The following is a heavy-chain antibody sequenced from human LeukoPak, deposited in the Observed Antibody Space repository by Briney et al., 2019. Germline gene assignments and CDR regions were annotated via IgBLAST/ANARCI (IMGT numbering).Heavy chain of an antibody. V-gene: IGHV3-30*18. CDR2: ISYDGSNK. CDR1: GFTFSSYG. J-gene: IGHJ4*02. Sequence: GRSLRLSCAASGFTFSSYGMHWVRQAPGKGLEWVAVISYDGSNKYYADSVKGRFTISRDNSKNTLYLQMNSLRAEDTAVCYCAKPDYWGQGTLVTVSS. CDR3: AKPDY.